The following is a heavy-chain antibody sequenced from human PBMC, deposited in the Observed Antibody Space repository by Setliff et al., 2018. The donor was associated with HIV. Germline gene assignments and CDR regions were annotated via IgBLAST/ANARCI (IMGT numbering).Heavy chain of an antibody. CDR2: IHTSGST. V-gene: IGHV4-4*09. CDR1: GGSMSTYY. CDR3: AKFYCPHGVCYGFDI. Sequence: PSETLSLTCSVSGGSMSTYYWSWIRQPPGKGLEFIGHIHTSGSTIYNPSLKSRLTITIDTSRNQFSLKLTSVTAADTAVYYCAKFYCPHGVCYGFDIWGQGTMVTVSS. D-gene: IGHD2-8*01. J-gene: IGHJ3*02.